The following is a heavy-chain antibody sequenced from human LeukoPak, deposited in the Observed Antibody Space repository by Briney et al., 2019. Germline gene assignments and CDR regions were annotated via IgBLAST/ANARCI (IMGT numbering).Heavy chain of an antibody. CDR3: AKDMRIAAAGSLPLFDY. V-gene: IGHV3-9*01. Sequence: GGSLRLSCAASGFTFDDYAMHWVRQAPGKGLEWVSCISWNSGSIGYADSVKGRFTISRDNAKNSLYLQMNSLRAEDTALYYCAKDMRIAAAGSLPLFDYWGQGTLVTVSS. J-gene: IGHJ4*02. CDR2: ISWNSGSI. CDR1: GFTFDDYA. D-gene: IGHD6-13*01.